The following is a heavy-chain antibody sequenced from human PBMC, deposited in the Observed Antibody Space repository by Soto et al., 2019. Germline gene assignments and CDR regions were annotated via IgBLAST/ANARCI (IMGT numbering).Heavy chain of an antibody. CDR1: GGSISSYY. Sequence: SETLSHTCGVSGGSISSYYWSWIRQPPGKGLEWVAYIYYSGTSYNPSLKSRVSISLDTSKNQFSLKLSSVTAADTAVYYCARTYDGSGPNSGGYAFDIWGQGTMVTVSS. D-gene: IGHD3-22*01. CDR3: ARTYDGSGPNSGGYAFDI. J-gene: IGHJ3*02. CDR2: IYYSGT. V-gene: IGHV4-59*01.